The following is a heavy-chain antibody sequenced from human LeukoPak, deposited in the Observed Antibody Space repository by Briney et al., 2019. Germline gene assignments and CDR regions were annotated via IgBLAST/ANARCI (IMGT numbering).Heavy chain of an antibody. CDR3: AKSPYYDFWSGYSYYFDY. V-gene: IGHV3-23*01. D-gene: IGHD3-3*01. CDR2: ISGSGGST. Sequence: GGSLRLSCAASGFTFSSYVMSWVRQAPGKGLDWVSAISGSGGSTYYAGFVKGRFTISRDNSETTLYLQMNSLRAEDTAVYYCAKSPYYDFWSGYSYYFDYWGQGTLVTVSS. J-gene: IGHJ4*02. CDR1: GFTFSSYV.